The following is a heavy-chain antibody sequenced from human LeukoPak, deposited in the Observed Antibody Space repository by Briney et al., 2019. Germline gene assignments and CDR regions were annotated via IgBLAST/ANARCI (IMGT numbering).Heavy chain of an antibody. V-gene: IGHV4-4*02. CDR3: SRGSGPYSPFGH. Sequence: PSGTLSLTCGVSVCSITNTNYWSWVRQSPGRGLEWIGEISLSGYTGFNPSLRGRVTMSLDESKNHLSPTLTSLTAADTAIYYCSRGSGPYSPFGHWGQGILVTVTT. CDR1: VCSITNTNY. D-gene: IGHD1-26*01. CDR2: ISLSGYT. J-gene: IGHJ4*02.